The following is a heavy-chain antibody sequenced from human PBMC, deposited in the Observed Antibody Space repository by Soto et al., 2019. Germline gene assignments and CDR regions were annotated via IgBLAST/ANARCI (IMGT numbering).Heavy chain of an antibody. D-gene: IGHD4-17*01. CDR2: IYHSGTT. Sequence: QLQLQESGSGLVKPSQTLSLTCAVSGGSISSGGYSWSWIRQPPGKGLAWIGYIYHSGTTYYNPSLKSRVTISVDRSKTQFSLKRSSVPAAETAGYYCAMAHYGDYGYGMDVWGQGTTVTVSS. CDR1: GGSISSGGYS. V-gene: IGHV4-30-2*01. J-gene: IGHJ6*02. CDR3: AMAHYGDYGYGMDV.